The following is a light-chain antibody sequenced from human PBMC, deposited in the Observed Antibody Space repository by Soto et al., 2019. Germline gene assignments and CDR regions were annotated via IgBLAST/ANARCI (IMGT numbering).Light chain of an antibody. Sequence: QSALTQPPSASGSPGQSLTISCTGTSSDVGGYNYVSWYQQRPGKAPKLVIYEVTKRPSGVPDRFSGSKSGSTASLTVSGLQADDEAEYYCASYVGTYTFFGTGTKVTVL. V-gene: IGLV2-8*01. CDR1: SSDVGGYNY. CDR2: EVT. CDR3: ASYVGTYTF. J-gene: IGLJ1*01.